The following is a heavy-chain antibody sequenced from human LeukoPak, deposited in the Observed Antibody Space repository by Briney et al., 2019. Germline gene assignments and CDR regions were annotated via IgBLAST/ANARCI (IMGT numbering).Heavy chain of an antibody. CDR1: GGSISSYH. J-gene: IGHJ4*01. CDR2: IYNRGST. Sequence: SETLSLTCTVSGGSISSYHWSWIRQPAGKGLDWIGRIYNRGSTNYNPSLKSRVTMSVDTSKNQFSLKLSSVTAADTAVYYCARDDGDYLYWCHGTLVTVSS. V-gene: IGHV4-4*07. CDR3: ARDDGDYLY. D-gene: IGHD4-17*01.